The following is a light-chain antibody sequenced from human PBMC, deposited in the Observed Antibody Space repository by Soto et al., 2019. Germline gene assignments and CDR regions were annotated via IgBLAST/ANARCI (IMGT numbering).Light chain of an antibody. J-gene: IGKJ2*01. V-gene: IGKV1-39*01. CDR3: QQSYSIPNT. CDR2: AAS. Sequence: DIQMTQSPSSLSASVGDRVTITCRASQSISSYLNWYEQKPGKAPKLLIYAASSLHSGVPSRFSGSRYGTDFTLTISSLQPEDFATYYCQQSYSIPNTFGQGTKLEI. CDR1: QSISSY.